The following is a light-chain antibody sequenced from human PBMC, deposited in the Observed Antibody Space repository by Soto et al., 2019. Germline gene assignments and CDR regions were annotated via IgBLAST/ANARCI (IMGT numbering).Light chain of an antibody. Sequence: QSVLTQPASVSGSPGQSITISCTGTSSDVGGYNYVSWYQQHPGKAPKLMIYDVSNRPSGFSNRFSGSKSGNTASLTISGLQAEDEADYYCISYTTSHTVVFGGGTKLTVL. J-gene: IGLJ2*01. V-gene: IGLV2-14*01. CDR1: SSDVGGYNY. CDR3: ISYTTSHTVV. CDR2: DVS.